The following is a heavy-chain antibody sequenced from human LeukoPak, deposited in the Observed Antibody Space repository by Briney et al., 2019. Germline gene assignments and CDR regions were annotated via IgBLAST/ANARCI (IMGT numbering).Heavy chain of an antibody. D-gene: IGHD1-14*01. V-gene: IGHV4-31*03. CDR3: ARYPAPRPPDY. Sequence: SETLSLTCTVSGGSVNSAKYYWSWIRQLPGKGLEWIGYIYTSGSTGGNPSLKNRVTISLDTSKNQFSLRLSSVTAADTAVYYCARYPAPRPPDYWGQGTLVIVSS. CDR1: GGSVNSAKYY. CDR2: IYTSGST. J-gene: IGHJ4*02.